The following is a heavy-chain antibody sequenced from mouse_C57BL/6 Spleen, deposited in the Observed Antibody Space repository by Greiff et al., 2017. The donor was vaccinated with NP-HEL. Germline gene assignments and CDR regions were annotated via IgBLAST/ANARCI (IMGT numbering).Heavy chain of an antibody. CDR3: ASPHYYGSSYWFAY. J-gene: IGHJ3*01. CDR2: ILPGSGRT. V-gene: IGHV1-9*01. D-gene: IGHD1-1*01. CDR1: GYTFTGYW. Sequence: VQLQQSGAELMKPGASVKLSCKATGYTFTGYWIEWVKQRPGHGLEWLGEILPGSGRTNYNEKFKGKATFTADTSSNTAYMQLSTLSTEDSAIYYCASPHYYGSSYWFAYWGQGTLVTVSA.